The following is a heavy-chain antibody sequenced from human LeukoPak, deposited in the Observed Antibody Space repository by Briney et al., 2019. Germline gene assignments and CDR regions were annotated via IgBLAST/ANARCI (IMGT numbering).Heavy chain of an antibody. CDR3: ARVGAKGDAFDI. Sequence: SSVKVSCKASRYTLTSYVISWVRQAPGQGLEWMGWISAYNGNTNYAQKLQGRVTMTTDTSTSTAYMELRSLRSDDTAVYYCARVGAKGDAFDIWGQGTMVTVSS. CDR2: ISAYNGNT. V-gene: IGHV1-18*01. J-gene: IGHJ3*02. CDR1: RYTLTSYV. D-gene: IGHD1-26*01.